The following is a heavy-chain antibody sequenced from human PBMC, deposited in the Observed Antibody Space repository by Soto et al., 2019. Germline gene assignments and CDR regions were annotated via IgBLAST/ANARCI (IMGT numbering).Heavy chain of an antibody. CDR2: ISSSGSTI. D-gene: IGHD2-15*01. Sequence: QVQLVESGGGLVKPGGSLRLSCAASGFTFSDYYMSWVRQAPGKGLEWVSYISSSGSTIYYADSVKGRFTISRDNAKTSLSLQMDGLRAGDPAVYDCARGGSAAGGRVYWGQGTLVTVSS. V-gene: IGHV3-11*01. CDR1: GFTFSDYY. CDR3: ARGGSAAGGRVY. J-gene: IGHJ4*02.